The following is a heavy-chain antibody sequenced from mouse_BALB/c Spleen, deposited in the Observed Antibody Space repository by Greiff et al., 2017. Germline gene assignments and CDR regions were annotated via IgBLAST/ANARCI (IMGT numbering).Heavy chain of an antibody. CDR1: GFTFSSYA. CDR2: ISSGGST. V-gene: IGHV5-6-5*01. J-gene: IGHJ2*01. Sequence: EVQLVESGGGLVKPGGSLKLSCAASGFTFSSYAMSWVRQTPEKRLEWVASISSGGSTYYPDSVKGRFTISRDNARNILYLQMSSLRSEDTAMYYCARGDGYYVDWGQGTTLTVSS. CDR3: ARGDGYYVD. D-gene: IGHD2-3*01.